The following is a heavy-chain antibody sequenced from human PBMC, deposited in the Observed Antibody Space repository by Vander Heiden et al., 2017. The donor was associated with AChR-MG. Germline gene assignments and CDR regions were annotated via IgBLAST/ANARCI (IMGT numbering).Heavy chain of an antibody. V-gene: IGHV1-69*01. CDR3: ARDRGIPVGRNMDV. Sequence: QVQLVQAGGEVKKPGSLVKVSCKVSGDTFNNYGLSRVRQAPGHSLAGVEEISPMIGTTNYAQGFQGRVTITADESTSMVYLEVSSLRSEDTAVYYCARDRGIPVGRNMDVWGKGTTVIVSS. CDR2: ISPMIGTT. CDR1: GDTFNNYG. J-gene: IGHJ6*03. D-gene: IGHD2-2*01.